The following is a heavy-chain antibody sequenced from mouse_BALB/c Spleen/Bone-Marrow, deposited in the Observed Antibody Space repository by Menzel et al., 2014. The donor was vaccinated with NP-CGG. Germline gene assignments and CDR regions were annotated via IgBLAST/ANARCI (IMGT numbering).Heavy chain of an antibody. CDR3: ARRNYCGSHYWYFDV. D-gene: IGHD1-1*01. J-gene: IGHJ1*01. V-gene: IGHV1-69*02. Sequence: QVQLQQSGAELVKPGASVKLSCKASGYTFTIYWMHWVKQRPGQGLEWIGEIDPSDSDANYNQKFKGKATLTVDKSSTAAYMHLSSLTSEDSAVYYCARRNYCGSHYWYFDVWGAGTTGTVSS. CDR1: GYTFTIYW. CDR2: IDPSDSDA.